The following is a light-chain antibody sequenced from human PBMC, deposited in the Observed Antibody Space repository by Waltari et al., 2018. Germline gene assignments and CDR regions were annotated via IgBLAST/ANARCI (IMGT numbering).Light chain of an antibody. Sequence: SYELTQPPSVSVSPGQTARITCSGDALPKQYAHWYQQKSGQAPVLVMYTDSERPSGIPERFSGSSSGTTVTLTISGVQAEDEADYYCQSADSSGTYVVFGGGTRLTVL. CDR3: QSADSSGTYVV. CDR2: TDS. V-gene: IGLV3-25*03. CDR1: ALPKQY. J-gene: IGLJ2*01.